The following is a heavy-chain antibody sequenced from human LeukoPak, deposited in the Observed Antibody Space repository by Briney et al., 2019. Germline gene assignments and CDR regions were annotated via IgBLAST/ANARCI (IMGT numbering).Heavy chain of an antibody. CDR3: AKTRPLDSSSWSHGDY. Sequence: GGSLRLSCAASGFTFSNYAMSWVRQVPGKGLEWVSGITSNTASTYYGDSVKGRFTISRDNSKNTLYLQMNSLRAEDTAVYYCAKTRPLDSSSWSHGDYWGQGTLVTVSS. CDR1: GFTFSNYA. D-gene: IGHD6-13*01. J-gene: IGHJ4*02. CDR2: ITSNTAST. V-gene: IGHV3-23*01.